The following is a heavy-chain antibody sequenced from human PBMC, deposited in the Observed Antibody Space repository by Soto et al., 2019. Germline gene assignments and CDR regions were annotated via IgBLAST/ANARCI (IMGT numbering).Heavy chain of an antibody. V-gene: IGHV3-23*01. J-gene: IGHJ6*02. CDR2: ISGSGGST. CDR1: GFTFSSYA. D-gene: IGHD4-4*01. Sequence: GGSLRLSCAASGFTFSSYAMSWVRQAPGKGLEWVSAISGSGGSTYYADSVKGRFTISRDNSKNTLYLQMNSLRAEDTALYYCAKSSVTTFYYYYGMDVWGQGTTVTVSS. CDR3: AKSSVTTFYYYYGMDV.